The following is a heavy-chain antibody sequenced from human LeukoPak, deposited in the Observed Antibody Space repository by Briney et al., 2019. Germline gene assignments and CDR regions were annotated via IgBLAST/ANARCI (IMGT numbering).Heavy chain of an antibody. Sequence: ASVKVSCKASGGTFSSYAISWVRQAPGQGLEWMGGIIPIFGTANYAQKFQGRVTITTDESTSTAYMELSSLRSEDTAVYYCATEGSGSRAYYYYMDVWGKGTTVTVSS. J-gene: IGHJ6*03. D-gene: IGHD3-10*01. V-gene: IGHV1-69*05. CDR3: ATEGSGSRAYYYYMDV. CDR1: GGTFSSYA. CDR2: IIPIFGTA.